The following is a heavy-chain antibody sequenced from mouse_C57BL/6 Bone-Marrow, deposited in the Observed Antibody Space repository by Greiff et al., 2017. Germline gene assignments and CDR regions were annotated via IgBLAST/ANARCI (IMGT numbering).Heavy chain of an antibody. CDR3: TGLLYPRYCDY. CDR1: GFNIKDDY. V-gene: IGHV14-4*01. J-gene: IGHJ2*01. CDR2: IDPENGDT. Sequence: EVQLQQSGAELVRPGASVKLSCTASGFNIKDDYMHWVKQRPEQGLEWIGWIDPENGDTEYASKFQGKATITADTSSNTAYLQLSSLTSEDTAVYYCTGLLYPRYCDYWGQGTTLTVSS. D-gene: IGHD2-1*01.